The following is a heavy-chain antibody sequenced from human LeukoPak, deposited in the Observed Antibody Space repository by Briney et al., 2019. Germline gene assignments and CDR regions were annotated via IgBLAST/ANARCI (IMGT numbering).Heavy chain of an antibody. Sequence: SETLSLTCTVSGGSISSSSYYWGWIRQPPGKGLEWIGSIYHSGSTYYNPSLKSRVTISVDTSKNQFSLKLSSVTAADTAVYYCARRGGTVAIGYWGQGTLVTVSS. CDR1: GGSISSSSYY. D-gene: IGHD4-23*01. CDR3: ARRGGTVAIGY. CDR2: IYHSGST. J-gene: IGHJ4*02. V-gene: IGHV4-39*07.